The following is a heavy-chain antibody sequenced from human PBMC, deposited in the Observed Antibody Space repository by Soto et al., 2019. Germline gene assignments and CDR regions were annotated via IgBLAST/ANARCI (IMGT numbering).Heavy chain of an antibody. J-gene: IGHJ3*02. CDR2: IREDGSHM. CDR3: ARDGNDYNSRAFDI. V-gene: IGHV3-7*03. Sequence: EGSLRLSCAASGVRLSSYWMSWARLVPGKGLELVANIREDGSHMYYVDSVKGQFTISRDNAKNSLYLQMNSLRAEDTATYYCARDGNDYNSRAFDIWGQGTMVTVSS. D-gene: IGHD3-10*01. CDR1: GVRLSSYW.